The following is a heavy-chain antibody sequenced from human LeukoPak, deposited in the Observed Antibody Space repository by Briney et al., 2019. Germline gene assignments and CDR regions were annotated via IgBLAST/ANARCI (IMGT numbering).Heavy chain of an antibody. Sequence: SETLSLTCAVYGGSFSGYYWSWIRQPPGKGLEWIGEINHSGSTNYNPSLKSRVTISVDTSKNQFSLKLSSVTAADTAVYYCARGTTIAAAGTTYHDYWGQGTLVTVSS. CDR2: INHSGST. CDR3: ARGTTIAAAGTTYHDY. J-gene: IGHJ4*02. V-gene: IGHV4-34*01. CDR1: GGSFSGYY. D-gene: IGHD6-13*01.